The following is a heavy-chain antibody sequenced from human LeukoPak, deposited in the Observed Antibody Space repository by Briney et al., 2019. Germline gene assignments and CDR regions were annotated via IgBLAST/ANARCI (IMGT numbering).Heavy chain of an antibody. Sequence: SVKVSCKASGGTFSSYAISWVRQAPGQGLEWMGGIIPIFGTANYAQKFQGRVTITADESTSTAYVELSSLRSEDTAVYYCARAAGQDYGDYYWGFDYWGQGTLVTVSS. V-gene: IGHV1-69*13. CDR1: GGTFSSYA. CDR2: IIPIFGTA. CDR3: ARAAGQDYGDYYWGFDY. D-gene: IGHD4-17*01. J-gene: IGHJ4*02.